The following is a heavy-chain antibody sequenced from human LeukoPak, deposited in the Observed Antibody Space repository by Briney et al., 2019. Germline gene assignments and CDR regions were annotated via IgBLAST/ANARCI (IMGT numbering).Heavy chain of an antibody. V-gene: IGHV1-69*04. CDR1: GGIFSSYT. CDR2: IIPLLGIA. Sequence: GASVKVSCKASGGIFSSYTISRVRQAPGQGLEWMGRIIPLLGIANYAQKFQGRVTIIADKSTSTAYMELSSLRSEDTAVYYCARDDADSAYADGDYWGQGTLVTVSS. CDR3: ARDDADSAYADGDY. J-gene: IGHJ4*02. D-gene: IGHD5-12*01.